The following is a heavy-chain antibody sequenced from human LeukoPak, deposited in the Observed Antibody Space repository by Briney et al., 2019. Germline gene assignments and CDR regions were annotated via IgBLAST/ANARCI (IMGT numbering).Heavy chain of an antibody. CDR3: ATDMVGYCGDVTCYSEAY. CDR1: GYSLTALP. J-gene: IGHJ4*02. D-gene: IGHD2-21*01. CDR2: FDPEVGKT. Sequence: GASVKVSCKVSGYSLTALPMHWVRQAPGKGLEWMGGFDPEVGKTMYAEKLDGRLTVTDDTSTDTAYMQLSSLRLEDTAVYYCATDMVGYCGDVTCYSEAYWGQGTLVTVSS. V-gene: IGHV1-24*01.